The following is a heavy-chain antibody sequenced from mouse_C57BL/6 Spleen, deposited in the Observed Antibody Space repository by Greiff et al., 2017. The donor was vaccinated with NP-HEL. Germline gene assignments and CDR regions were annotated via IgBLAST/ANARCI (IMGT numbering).Heavy chain of an antibody. J-gene: IGHJ2*01. D-gene: IGHD1-1*01. CDR2: ISSGSSTI. V-gene: IGHV5-17*01. Sequence: DVKLVESGGGLVKPGGSLKLSCAASGFTFSDYGMHWVRQAPEKGLEWVAYISSGSSTIYYADTVKGRFTISRDNAKNTLFLQMTSPRSEDTAMYYCARRATTVVAFDYWGQGTTLTVSS. CDR1: GFTFSDYG. CDR3: ARRATTVVAFDY.